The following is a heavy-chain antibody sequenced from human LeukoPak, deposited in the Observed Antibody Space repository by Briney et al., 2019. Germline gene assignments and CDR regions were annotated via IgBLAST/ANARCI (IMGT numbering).Heavy chain of an antibody. CDR2: ISYSGANS. V-gene: IGHV3-23*01. J-gene: IGHJ3*01. Sequence: PGGSLRLSCAASGFTFSGSAMSWVRQAPGEGLEWVSLISYSGANSYYTDSVRGRFPISRDNSKDTLFLHMNRLRAEDTAIYYCARDMQLSTWGLGTMVTVSS. CDR3: ARDMQLST. CDR1: GFTFSGSA. D-gene: IGHD3-16*02.